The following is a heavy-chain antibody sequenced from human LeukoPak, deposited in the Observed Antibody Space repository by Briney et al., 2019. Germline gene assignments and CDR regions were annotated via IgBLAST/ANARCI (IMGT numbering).Heavy chain of an antibody. J-gene: IGHJ4*02. V-gene: IGHV3-30*04. D-gene: IGHD4-17*01. CDR2: ISSDGSNK. Sequence: PGGSLRLSCAASGFTFSSYAMHWVRQAPGKGLEWVAVISSDGSNKYYADSVKGRFTISRDNSKNTLYLQMNSLRAEDTAVYYCARDTSNYGDSWYYFDYWGQGTLVTVSS. CDR3: ARDTSNYGDSWYYFDY. CDR1: GFTFSSYA.